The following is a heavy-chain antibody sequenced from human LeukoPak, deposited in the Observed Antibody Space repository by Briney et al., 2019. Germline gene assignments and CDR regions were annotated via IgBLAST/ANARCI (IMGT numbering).Heavy chain of an antibody. CDR3: AKDSSVPYGITD. CDR2: ISPSDGNT. CDR1: GFTFSKYA. J-gene: IGHJ4*02. Sequence: GGSLRLSCAASGFTFSKYAMSWVRQAPGKGLEWVSAISPSDGNTFYAGSVKGRFTISRDNSKNTLSLQMNSLRAEDTALYYCAKDSSVPYGITDWGQGTMVTLSS. V-gene: IGHV3-23*01. D-gene: IGHD4-17*01.